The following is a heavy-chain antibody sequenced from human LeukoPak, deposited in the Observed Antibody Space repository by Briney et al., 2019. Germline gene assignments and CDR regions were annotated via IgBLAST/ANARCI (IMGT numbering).Heavy chain of an antibody. CDR3: ARGYGSSWLHS. CDR2: IDGNGGTT. J-gene: IGHJ5*02. V-gene: IGHV3-48*04. Sequence: GGPLSLPWQPPGSPFISQKMTWARRPPGKGREWISYIDGNGGTTHYADSVGGRFTISRDNAKNSLYLQMNSLRVEDSALYYCARGYGSSWLHSWGPGTLVTVSS. CDR1: GSPFISQK. D-gene: IGHD6-13*01.